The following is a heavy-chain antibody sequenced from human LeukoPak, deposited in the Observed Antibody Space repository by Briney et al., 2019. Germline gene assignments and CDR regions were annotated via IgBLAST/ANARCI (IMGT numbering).Heavy chain of an antibody. D-gene: IGHD3-16*01. CDR2: VRFGGSGK. Sequence: PGGSLRLSCTASGLILRDYGMHWVRQAPGKGLEWVAFVRFGGSGKYCADSVKGRFIISRDDSENTLYLQLNSLRVEDTGLYYCAKEGGVGGLDYWGQGTLVTVSA. CDR1: GLILRDYG. J-gene: IGHJ4*02. V-gene: IGHV3-30*02. CDR3: AKEGGVGGLDY.